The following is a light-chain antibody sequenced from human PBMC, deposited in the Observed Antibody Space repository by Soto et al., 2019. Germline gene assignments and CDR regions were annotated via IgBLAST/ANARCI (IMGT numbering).Light chain of an antibody. J-gene: IGKJ1*01. CDR1: QSVCSD. Sequence: EIVITQSPATLYVSPGERATLSCRASQSVCSDLAWYPQKPGQAPRLLIYGASTRETGIPARFIGSGAGPECTLSINSLQSEDVAVDSCRQYNTWPRTFGQGTKVDI. CDR3: RQYNTWPRT. CDR2: GAS. V-gene: IGKV3-15*01.